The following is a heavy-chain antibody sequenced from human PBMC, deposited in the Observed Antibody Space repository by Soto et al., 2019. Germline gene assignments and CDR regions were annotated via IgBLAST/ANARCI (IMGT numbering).Heavy chain of an antibody. CDR3: ARPGAVVPAAIDYGMDV. V-gene: IGHV1-69*13. D-gene: IGHD2-2*01. J-gene: IGHJ6*02. CDR1: GGTFSSYA. CDR2: IIPIFGTA. Sequence: SVKVSCKASGGTFSSYAISCVLRSGLQWLEWMGGIIPIFGTANYAQKFQGRVTITADESTSTAYMELSSLRSEDTAVYYCARPGAVVPAAIDYGMDVWGQGTTVTVSS.